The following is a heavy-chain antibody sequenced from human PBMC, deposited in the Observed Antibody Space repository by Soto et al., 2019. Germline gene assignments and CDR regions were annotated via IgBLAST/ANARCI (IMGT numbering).Heavy chain of an antibody. Sequence: QVQLVQSGAEVKKPGSSVKVSCKASGGTFNSYVFNWVRQAPGQGLEWMGGIISIFGTPNYGQKFQGRVTITADESRSTGVMEFSSLTSVDTAIYYCARDLGSGYDPGDYWGQGTLVTVSS. V-gene: IGHV1-69*12. J-gene: IGHJ4*02. CDR3: ARDLGSGYDPGDY. D-gene: IGHD5-12*01. CDR1: GGTFNSYV. CDR2: IISIFGTP.